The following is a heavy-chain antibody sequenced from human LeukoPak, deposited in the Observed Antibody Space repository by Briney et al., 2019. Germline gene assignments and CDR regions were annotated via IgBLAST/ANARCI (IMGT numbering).Heavy chain of an antibody. D-gene: IGHD3-22*01. CDR2: ISSSGSTI. V-gene: IGHV3-48*03. CDR3: ARVDSSGYYPHSYYFDY. Sequence: PGGSLRLSCAASGFTFSSCEMNWVRQAPGKGLEWVSYISSSGSTIYYADSVKGRFTISRDNAKNSLYLQMNSLRAEDTAVYYCARVDSSGYYPHSYYFDYWGQGTLVTVSS. J-gene: IGHJ4*02. CDR1: GFTFSSCE.